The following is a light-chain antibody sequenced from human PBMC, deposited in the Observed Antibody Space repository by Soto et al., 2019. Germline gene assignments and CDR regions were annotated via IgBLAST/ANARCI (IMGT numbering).Light chain of an antibody. V-gene: IGLV1-40*01. J-gene: IGLJ2*01. CDR2: VNS. CDR3: QSYDSSLSGVV. Sequence: QSVLTQPPSVSGAPGQTVTISCTGNGANIGAAHGVHWYQQLPGTAPKLLMFVNSNRPSGVADRFSDSKSGTSATLSITGLQAEDEADYYCQSYDSSLSGVVFGGGTQLTVL. CDR1: GANIGAAHG.